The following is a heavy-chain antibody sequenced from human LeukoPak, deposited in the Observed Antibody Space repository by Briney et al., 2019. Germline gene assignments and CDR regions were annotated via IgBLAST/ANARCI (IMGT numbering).Heavy chain of an antibody. Sequence: ASVKVSCKASGYTFTSYYMHWVRQASGQGLEWMGIINPSGGSTSYAQKFQGRVTMTRDTSTSTVYMELSNLRSEDTAVYYCARGYYDILTGYYRYYFDYWGQGTLVTVSS. D-gene: IGHD3-9*01. CDR2: INPSGGST. V-gene: IGHV1-46*01. CDR3: ARGYYDILTGYYRYYFDY. CDR1: GYTFTSYY. J-gene: IGHJ4*02.